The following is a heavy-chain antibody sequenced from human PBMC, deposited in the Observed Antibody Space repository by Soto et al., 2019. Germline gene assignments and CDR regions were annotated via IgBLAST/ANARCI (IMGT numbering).Heavy chain of an antibody. CDR2: ISYDGSNK. CDR3: AKDGSGYYYIWYFDL. D-gene: IGHD3-22*01. J-gene: IGHJ2*01. Sequence: QVQLVESGGGVVQPGRSLRLSCAASGFTFSSYGMHWVRQPPGKGLEWVAVISYDGSNKYYADSVKGRFTISRDNSKNTLYLQMNSLRAEDTAVYYCAKDGSGYYYIWYFDLWGRGTLVTVSS. V-gene: IGHV3-30*18. CDR1: GFTFSSYG.